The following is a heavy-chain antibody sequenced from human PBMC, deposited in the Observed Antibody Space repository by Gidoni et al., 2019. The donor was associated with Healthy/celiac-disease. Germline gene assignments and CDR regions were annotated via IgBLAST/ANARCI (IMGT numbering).Heavy chain of an antibody. CDR1: GFTFSSYG. D-gene: IGHD2-21*02. CDR2: IWYDGSNK. Sequence: QVQLVESGGGVVQPGRSLRLSCAASGFTFSSYGMQWVRQAPGKGLEWVAVIWYDGSNKYYADSVKGRFTISRDNSKNTLYLQMNSLRAEDTAVYYCARGDAAVTFSFFDYWGQGTLVTVSS. J-gene: IGHJ4*02. V-gene: IGHV3-33*01. CDR3: ARGDAAVTFSFFDY.